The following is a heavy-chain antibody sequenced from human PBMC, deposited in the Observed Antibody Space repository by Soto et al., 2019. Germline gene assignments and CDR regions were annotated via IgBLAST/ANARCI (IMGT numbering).Heavy chain of an antibody. D-gene: IGHD1-1*01. J-gene: IGHJ6*03. V-gene: IGHV1-46*03. CDR2: INPTDGSA. Sequence: QVQLVQSGAEVKKPGASVKVSCKASGYTFTSCYMHWVRQAPGQGLEWVGIINPTDGSATYAQRFRSRVTMTRDTSTSTVYVELSSLRSDDTAVYFCARAGNAYYHYYMDVWGKGTTVTVSS. CDR1: GYTFTSCY. CDR3: ARAGNAYYHYYMDV.